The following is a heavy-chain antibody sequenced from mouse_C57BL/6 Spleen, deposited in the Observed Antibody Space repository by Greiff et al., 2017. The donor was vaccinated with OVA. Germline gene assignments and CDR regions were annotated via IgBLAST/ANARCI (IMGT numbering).Heavy chain of an antibody. CDR2: INPNNGGT. CDR3: ARGGYDGYYSYWYFDV. D-gene: IGHD2-3*01. J-gene: IGHJ1*03. V-gene: IGHV1-26*01. CDR1: GYTFTDYY. Sequence: EVKLQQSGPELVKPGASVKISCKASGYTFTDYYMNWVKQSHGKSLEWIGDINPNNGGTSYNQKFKGKATLTVDKSSSTAYMELRSLTSEDSAVYYCARGGYDGYYSYWYFDVWGTGTTVTVSS.